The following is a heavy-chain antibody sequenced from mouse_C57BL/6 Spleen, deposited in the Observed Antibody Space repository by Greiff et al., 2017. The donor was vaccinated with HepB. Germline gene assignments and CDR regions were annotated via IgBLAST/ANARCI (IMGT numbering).Heavy chain of an antibody. CDR3: TTSYYSTSGFAY. V-gene: IGHV14-1*01. D-gene: IGHD2-5*01. J-gene: IGHJ3*01. CDR1: GFNIKDYY. CDR2: IDPEDGDT. Sequence: VQLQQSGAELVRPGASVKLSCTASGFNIKDYYMHWVKQRPEQGLEWIGRIDPEDGDTEYAPKFQGKATMTADTSSNTAYLQLSSLTSEDTAVYYCTTSYYSTSGFAYWGQGTLVTVSA.